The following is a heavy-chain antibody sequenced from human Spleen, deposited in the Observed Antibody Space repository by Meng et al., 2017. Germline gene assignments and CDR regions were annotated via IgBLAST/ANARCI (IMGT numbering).Heavy chain of an antibody. CDR2: FSSTASTV. CDR3: ARGAGSGASGGYRPFDS. D-gene: IGHD5-12*01. V-gene: IGHV3-48*03. CDR1: GFSFRSYE. J-gene: IGHJ4*02. Sequence: GESLKISCAASGFSFRSYEMNWVRQAPGRGLEWISYFSSTASTVYYADSVKGRFTVSRDSAKDSLYLQMNSLRAEDTALYYCARGAGSGASGGYRPFDSWGQGTLVTVSS.